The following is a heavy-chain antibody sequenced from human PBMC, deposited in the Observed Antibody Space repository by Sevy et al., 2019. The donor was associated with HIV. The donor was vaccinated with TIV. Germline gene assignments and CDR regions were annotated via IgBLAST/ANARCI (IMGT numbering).Heavy chain of an antibody. V-gene: IGHV3-11*01. D-gene: IGHD3-16*01. Sequence: GGSLRLSCAASGFIFSDRYMNWIRQAPGKGLEWIAYITSNGNTIYYADSVKGRFTCSRDNAKNSLFLQMNSLRAEDTAVYYCASSLLVDGRWGPPYGMDVWGQGTTVTVSS. J-gene: IGHJ6*02. CDR2: ITSNGNTI. CDR3: ASSLLVDGRWGPPYGMDV. CDR1: GFIFSDRY.